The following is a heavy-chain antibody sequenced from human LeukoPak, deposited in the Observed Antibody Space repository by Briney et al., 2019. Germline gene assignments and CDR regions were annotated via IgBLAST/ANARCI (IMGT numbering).Heavy chain of an antibody. V-gene: IGHV3-23*01. D-gene: IGHD3-10*01. CDR2: ISGSGGST. CDR3: AIDWFGENYYYYGMDV. J-gene: IGHJ6*02. Sequence: PGGSLRLSCAASGFTFSSYAMSWVRQAPGKGLEWVSAISGSGGSTYYADSVKGRFTISRDNSKNTLYLQMNSLRAEDTAVYYCAIDWFGENYYYYGMDVWGQGTTVTVSS. CDR1: GFTFSSYA.